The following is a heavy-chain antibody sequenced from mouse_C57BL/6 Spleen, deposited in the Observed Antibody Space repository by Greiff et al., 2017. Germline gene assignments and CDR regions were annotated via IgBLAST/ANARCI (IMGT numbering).Heavy chain of an antibody. Sequence: EVMLVESGGDLVKPGGSLTLSCAASGFTFSSYGMSWVRQTPDKRLEWVATISSGGSYTYYPDSVKGPFTISRDNAKNTLYLQMSILKAEDTAMYYCARHGYDRDSYAMDYWGQGTSVTVSS. D-gene: IGHD2-2*01. J-gene: IGHJ4*01. CDR3: ARHGYDRDSYAMDY. CDR1: GFTFSSYG. V-gene: IGHV5-6*01. CDR2: ISSGGSYT.